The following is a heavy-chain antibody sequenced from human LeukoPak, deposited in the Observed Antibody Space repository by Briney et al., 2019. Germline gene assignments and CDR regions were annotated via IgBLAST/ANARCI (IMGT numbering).Heavy chain of an antibody. D-gene: IGHD6-13*01. CDR2: ISGSGGST. Sequence: PGGSLRLSCAASGFTFSSYAMSWVRQAPGKGLEWVSAISGSGGSTYYADSVKGRFTISRDNSKNTLYLQMNSLRAEDTAVYYCARNIDSSSWYRKSGYYFDYWGQGTLVTVSS. CDR1: GFTFSSYA. J-gene: IGHJ4*02. CDR3: ARNIDSSSWYRKSGYYFDY. V-gene: IGHV3-23*01.